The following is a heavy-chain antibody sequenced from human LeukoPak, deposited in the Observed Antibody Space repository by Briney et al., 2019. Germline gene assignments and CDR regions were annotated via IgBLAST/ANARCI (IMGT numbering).Heavy chain of an antibody. CDR2: INPSGGST. Sequence: ASVKLSCKASGYTFTSYYMHWVRQAPGQGLEWMGIINPSGGSTSYAQKFQGRVTMTRDTSTSTVYMELSSLRSEDTAVYYCARAGGYYDSSGYYDYWGQGTLVTVSS. CDR1: GYTFTSYY. CDR3: ARAGGYYDSSGYYDY. D-gene: IGHD3-22*01. J-gene: IGHJ4*02. V-gene: IGHV1-46*01.